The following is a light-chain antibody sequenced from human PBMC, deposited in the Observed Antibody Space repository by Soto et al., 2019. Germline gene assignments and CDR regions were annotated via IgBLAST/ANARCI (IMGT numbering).Light chain of an antibody. CDR2: DAF. CDR3: QQRSNWPLT. CDR1: QSVGSS. Sequence: ELVLTQSPATLALSPGERATLSCGASQSVGSSLAWYQQRPGQAPRLLIYDAFIRATGIPARFSGSESGTDFTLTISSLEPEDFAVYYCQQRSNWPLTFGQGTRLEIK. J-gene: IGKJ5*01. V-gene: IGKV3-11*01.